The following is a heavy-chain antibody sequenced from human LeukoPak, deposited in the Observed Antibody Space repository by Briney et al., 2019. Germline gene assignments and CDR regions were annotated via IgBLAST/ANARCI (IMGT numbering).Heavy chain of an antibody. CDR1: GYRFANYW. CDR3: ARLDTMVRGVIEGNF. CDR2: IYPSDSDT. D-gene: IGHD3-10*01. V-gene: IGHV5-51*01. Sequence: GESLQISCKGSGYRFANYWIGWVRQLPGKGLEWMGIIYPSDSDTRYSPSFQGQVTISADKSISAAYLQWSSLKASDTATYYCARLDTMVRGVIEGNFWGQGTLVTVSS. J-gene: IGHJ4*02.